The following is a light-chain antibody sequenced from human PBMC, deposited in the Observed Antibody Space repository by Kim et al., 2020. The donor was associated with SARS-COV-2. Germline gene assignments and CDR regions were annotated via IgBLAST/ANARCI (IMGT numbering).Light chain of an antibody. J-gene: IGKJ1*01. CDR1: QGISSD. Sequence: DIQMNQSPSSLSASVGDRVTITCRASQGISSDLAWYQQQPGKVPKLLIYAASTLQSGVPSRFSGSRSGTDFTLTISSLQPEDVATYYCQKYYNAPWTFGQGTKVEIK. CDR2: AAS. V-gene: IGKV1-27*01. CDR3: QKYYNAPWT.